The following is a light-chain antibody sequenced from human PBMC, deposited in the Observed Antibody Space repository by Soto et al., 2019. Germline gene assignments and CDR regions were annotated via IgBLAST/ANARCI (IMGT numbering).Light chain of an antibody. V-gene: IGLV4-69*01. CDR3: QTWGTGTVV. CDR1: SGHSSYA. Sequence: QPVLTQSPSASASLGASVKLTCTLSSGHSSYAIAWHQQQPEKGPRYLMKLNSDGSHNEGDGIPDRFSGSSSGAERYLTISSLQSEDEADYYCQTWGTGTVVFGGGTKLTVL. CDR2: LNSDGSH. J-gene: IGLJ2*01.